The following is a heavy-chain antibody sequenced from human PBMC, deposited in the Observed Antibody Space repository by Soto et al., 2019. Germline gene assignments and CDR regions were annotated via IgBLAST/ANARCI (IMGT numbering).Heavy chain of an antibody. CDR3: ARIYDRGGYTIDY. V-gene: IGHV1-18*04. D-gene: IGHD3-22*01. J-gene: IGHJ4*02. Sequence: ASVKVSCKASGYTFTDYGFTWVRQAPGQGLEWMGWNNNYNGNTKYVQKLQGRVRMTRDTYTNTAYMELRSLRSDDTAVYYCARIYDRGGYTIDYWGPGTLVTVSS. CDR1: GYTFTDYG. CDR2: NNNYNGNT.